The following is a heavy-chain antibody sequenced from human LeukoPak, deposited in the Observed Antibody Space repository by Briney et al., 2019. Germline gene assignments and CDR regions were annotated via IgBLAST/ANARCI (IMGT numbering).Heavy chain of an antibody. D-gene: IGHD6-6*01. Sequence: GGSLRLSCAASGFTFSDYYMSWIRQAPGKGLEWVSYISSSGSTIYYADSVKGRFTISRDNAKNSLYLQMNSLRVEDTAVYYCARDSSSSDSFDYWGQGTLVTVSS. CDR3: ARDSSSSDSFDY. CDR2: ISSSGSTI. V-gene: IGHV3-11*04. CDR1: GFTFSDYY. J-gene: IGHJ4*02.